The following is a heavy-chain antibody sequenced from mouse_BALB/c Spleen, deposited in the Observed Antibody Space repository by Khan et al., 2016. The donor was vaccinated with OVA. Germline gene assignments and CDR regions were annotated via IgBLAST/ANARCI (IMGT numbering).Heavy chain of an antibody. D-gene: IGHD2-2*01. V-gene: IGHV1-9*01. Sequence: QVQLQQSGGDLMKPGASVKISCKATGYTFSSYWIEWVKQRPGHGLEWIGQIFPGSVSITYNEKFKGKATFTAETSSNTAYMQLSGLTSEDSAVYYCARGGYGGFAFWGQGTLVTVSA. CDR3: ARGGYGGFAF. J-gene: IGHJ3*01. CDR1: GYTFSSYW. CDR2: IFPGSVSI.